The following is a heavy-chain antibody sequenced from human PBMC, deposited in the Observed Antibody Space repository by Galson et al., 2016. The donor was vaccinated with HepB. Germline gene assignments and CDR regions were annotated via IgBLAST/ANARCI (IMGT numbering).Heavy chain of an antibody. V-gene: IGHV3-33*01. CDR1: GFTFSSYG. D-gene: IGHD3-22*01. J-gene: IGHJ5*02. CDR3: ARDSSGYYVGSWFEP. Sequence: SLRLSCAASGFTFSSYGMHWVRQAPGKGLEWVAGIWSDGSNKYYSDSVKGRFTISRDNSKDTLYLQMNSLRAEDRAVYYCARDSSGYYVGSWFEPWGQGTLVTVSS. CDR2: IWSDGSNK.